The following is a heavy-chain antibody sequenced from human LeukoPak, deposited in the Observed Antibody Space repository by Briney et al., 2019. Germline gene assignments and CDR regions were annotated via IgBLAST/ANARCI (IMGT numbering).Heavy chain of an antibody. CDR3: ARDYSDGHNRRDAFDL. V-gene: IGHV1-2*02. CDR1: GYSFSDFH. Sequence: ASVRVSCKASGYSFSDFHIHWVRQAPGQGLEWMGWINPKSGATTYAEGFRGRVTMTRDTSLNTVYLELASLYSDDTAVFYCARDYSDGHNRRDAFDLWGQGTTLIVSS. D-gene: IGHD5-18*01. J-gene: IGHJ3*01. CDR2: INPKSGAT.